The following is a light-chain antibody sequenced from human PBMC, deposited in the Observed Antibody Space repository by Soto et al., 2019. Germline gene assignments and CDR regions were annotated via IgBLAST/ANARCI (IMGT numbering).Light chain of an antibody. J-gene: IGLJ3*02. CDR3: TSNTTSRIWV. V-gene: IGLV2-14*01. Sequence: QSALTQPASVSRSPGQSITISCTGSSGDVGHYNYVSWYQQHPGKAPKLMIYEVSNRPSGVSNRFSGSKSGNTASLIISGLQAEDEADYYCTSNTTSRIWVFGGGTKLTVL. CDR2: EVS. CDR1: SGDVGHYNY.